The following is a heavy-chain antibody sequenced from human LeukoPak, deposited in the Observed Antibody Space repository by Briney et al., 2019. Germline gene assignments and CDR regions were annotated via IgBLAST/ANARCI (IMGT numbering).Heavy chain of an antibody. CDR3: ARERYYGSGSYYRKPYGMDV. J-gene: IGHJ6*04. V-gene: IGHV3-30-3*01. D-gene: IGHD3-10*01. CDR1: GFTFSSYA. Sequence: PGGSLRLSCAASGFTFSSYAMHWVRQAPGKGLEWVAVISYDGSNKYYADSVKGRFTISRDNSKNTLYLQMNSLRAEDTAVYYCARERYYGSGSYYRKPYGMDVWGKGTTVTVSS. CDR2: ISYDGSNK.